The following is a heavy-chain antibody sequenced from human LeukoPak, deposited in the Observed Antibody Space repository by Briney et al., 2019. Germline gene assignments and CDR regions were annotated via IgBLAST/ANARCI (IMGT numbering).Heavy chain of an antibody. J-gene: IGHJ4*02. CDR1: GFTFTNYW. CDR2: IDSDGTGT. V-gene: IGHV3-74*01. Sequence: PGGSLRLSCVASGFTFTNYWMHWVRQVPGKGLVWVSRIDSDGTGTSYADSVKGRFTISRDNAKNTVHLQMNSLRAEDTAVYYCGSVFEYWGQGILVTVSS. CDR3: GSVFEY.